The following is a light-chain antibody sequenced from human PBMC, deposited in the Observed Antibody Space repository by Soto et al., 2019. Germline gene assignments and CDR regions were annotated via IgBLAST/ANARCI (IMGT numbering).Light chain of an antibody. Sequence: DIQMTQSPSSLSASVGDRVTITCRASQGIIDYLAWYQQKPGKVPKLRIYAASTLQSGVPSRFSGSRSGTHFTLTISSLQPEDVATYYCQKYNTAPQTFGPGTRVEIK. CDR3: QKYNTAPQT. CDR2: AAS. J-gene: IGKJ1*01. V-gene: IGKV1-27*01. CDR1: QGIIDY.